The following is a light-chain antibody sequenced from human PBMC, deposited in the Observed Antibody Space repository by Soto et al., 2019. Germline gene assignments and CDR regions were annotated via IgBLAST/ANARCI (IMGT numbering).Light chain of an antibody. V-gene: IGLV1-47*01. Sequence: QSVLTQPPSASGTPGRRVTISCSGSSSNIGSNYVYWYQQLPGTAPKLLICRNKQRPSGVPDRFSCSKSGTSASLAISGLRSEDEADYYCAAWDDSLYVFGTGTKVTVL. CDR1: SSNIGSNY. CDR3: AAWDDSLYV. J-gene: IGLJ1*01. CDR2: RNK.